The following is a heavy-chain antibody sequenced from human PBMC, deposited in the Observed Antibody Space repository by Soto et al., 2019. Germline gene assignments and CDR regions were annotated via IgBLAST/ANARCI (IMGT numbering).Heavy chain of an antibody. J-gene: IGHJ4*02. D-gene: IGHD3-9*01. V-gene: IGHV3-74*01. CDR3: ARREYDVVTGYRLDY. CDR1: GFTFSNYW. CDR2: VNGDGSST. Sequence: EVQLVESGGGLVQPGGSLRLSCVVSGFTFSNYWMHWFRQAPGKGLVWVSRVNGDGSSTIYADSVKGRFTISRDNAKNTLYLQMNSLRAEDSAVYYCARREYDVVTGYRLDYWGQGTRVTVSS.